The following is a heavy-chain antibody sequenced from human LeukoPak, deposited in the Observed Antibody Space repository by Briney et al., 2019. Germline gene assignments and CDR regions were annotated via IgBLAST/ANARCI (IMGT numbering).Heavy chain of an antibody. V-gene: IGHV3-30-3*01. CDR2: ISYDATNK. CDR1: GFTFNTYA. D-gene: IGHD2-15*01. CDR3: ARDRPHGGSCLDY. J-gene: IGHJ4*02. Sequence: PGGSLRLSCAASGFTFNTYAMHWVRQAPGKGLEWVAVISYDATNKYYANSVKGRFTISRDNSKDTFYLQMNSLGTEDTAVYYCARDRPHGGSCLDYWGQGTLVTVSS.